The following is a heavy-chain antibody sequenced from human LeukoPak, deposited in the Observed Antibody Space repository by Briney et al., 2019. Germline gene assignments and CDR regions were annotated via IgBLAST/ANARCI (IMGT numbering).Heavy chain of an antibody. CDR2: IYYSGST. Sequence: WETLSLTCTVSGGSISSSSYYWGWIRQPPGKGLEWIGSIYYSGSTYYNPSLKSRVAISVDTSKNQFSLKLSSVTAADTAVYYCARVYGYCSGGSCYHTGTGFDPWGQGTLVTVSS. CDR3: ARVYGYCSGGSCYHTGTGFDP. V-gene: IGHV4-39*07. CDR1: GGSISSSSYY. J-gene: IGHJ5*02. D-gene: IGHD2-15*01.